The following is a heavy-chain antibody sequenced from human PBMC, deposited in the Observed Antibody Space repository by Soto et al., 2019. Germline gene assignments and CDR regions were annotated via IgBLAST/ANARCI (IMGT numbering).Heavy chain of an antibody. D-gene: IGHD1-26*01. J-gene: IGHJ4*02. Sequence: SETLSLTCTVSGGSISSYYWSWIRQPPGKGLEWIGYIYYSGSTNYNPSLKSRVTISVDTSKNQISLKLSSVTAADTAVYYCAGRYGGNFDYWGQGTLVTVSS. V-gene: IGHV4-59*01. CDR3: AGRYGGNFDY. CDR2: IYYSGST. CDR1: GGSISSYY.